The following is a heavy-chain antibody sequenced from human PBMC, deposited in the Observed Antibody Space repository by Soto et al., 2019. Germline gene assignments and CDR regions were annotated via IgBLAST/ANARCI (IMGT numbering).Heavy chain of an antibody. CDR2: IYYSGST. D-gene: IGHD6-13*01. J-gene: IGHJ4*02. CDR3: ASSGDIAAGTPSSLYYFDY. V-gene: IGHV4-39*01. CDR1: GGSISSSSYY. Sequence: QLQLQESGPGLVKPSETLSLTCTVSGGSISSSSYYWGWIRQPPGKGLEWIGSIYYSGSTYYNPSLKRRVTISVDTLNNQFSLKLSSVTAADTAVYYCASSGDIAAGTPSSLYYFDYGGQGTLVTVSS.